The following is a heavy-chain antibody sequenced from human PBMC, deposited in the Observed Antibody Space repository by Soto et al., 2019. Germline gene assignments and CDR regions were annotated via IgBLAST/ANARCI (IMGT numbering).Heavy chain of an antibody. D-gene: IGHD3-10*02. CDR2: IYYSGNT. CDR3: ARAGVRYYYPMDV. CDR1: GGSISSYY. V-gene: IGHV4-59*01. J-gene: IGHJ6*02. Sequence: ETLSLTCTVSGGSISSYYWSWIRQPPGKGLEWIGYIYYSGNTDYNPSLQSRVTISVDTSKNQFSLKLSSVSAADTALYYCARAGVRYYYPMDVWGQGTTVTVSS.